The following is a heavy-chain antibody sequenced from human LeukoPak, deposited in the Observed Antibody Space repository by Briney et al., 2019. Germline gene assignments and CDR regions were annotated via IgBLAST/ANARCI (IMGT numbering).Heavy chain of an antibody. CDR3: ARGRSSRQQWLRDYYYYMDV. CDR2: MNPNSGDT. V-gene: IGHV1-8*01. Sequence: GASVKVSCKASGYTFTNYHINWVRLATGQGPEWMGWMNPNSGDTAYAQKFQGRVTMTRNTSISIAYMDLSGLRSEDTAVYYCARGRSSRQQWLRDYYYYMDVWGEGTTVTISS. CDR1: GYTFTNYH. D-gene: IGHD5-18*01. J-gene: IGHJ6*03.